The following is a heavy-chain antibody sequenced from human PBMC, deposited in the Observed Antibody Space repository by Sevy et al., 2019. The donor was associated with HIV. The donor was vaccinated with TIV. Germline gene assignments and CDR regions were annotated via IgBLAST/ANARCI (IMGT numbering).Heavy chain of an antibody. J-gene: IGHJ4*02. CDR1: GFTFSSYG. D-gene: IGHD2-2*01. CDR2: ISYDGSNK. Sequence: GGSLRLSCAASGFTFSSYGMLWVRQAPGKGLEWVAVISYDGSNKYYADSVKGRFTISRDNSKNTLYLQMNSLRAEDTAVYYCAKDDIVVVPAASPAPDYWGQGTLVTVSS. V-gene: IGHV3-30*18. CDR3: AKDDIVVVPAASPAPDY.